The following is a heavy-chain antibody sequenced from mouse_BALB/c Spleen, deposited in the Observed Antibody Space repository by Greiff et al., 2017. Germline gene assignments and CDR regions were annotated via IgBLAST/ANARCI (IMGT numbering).Heavy chain of an antibody. CDR1: GYSITSDYA. CDR3: ARYGNYPYYFDY. D-gene: IGHD2-1*01. CDR2: ISYSGST. V-gene: IGHV3-2*02. J-gene: IGHJ2*01. Sequence: EVQLQESGPGLVKPSQSLSLTCTVTGYSITSDYAWNWIRQFPGNQLEWMGYISYSGSTSYNPSLKSRISITRDTSKNQFFLQLNSVTTEDTATYYCARYGNYPYYFDYWGQGTTLTVSS.